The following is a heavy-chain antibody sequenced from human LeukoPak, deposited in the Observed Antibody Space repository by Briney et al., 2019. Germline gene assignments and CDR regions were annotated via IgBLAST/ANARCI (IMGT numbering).Heavy chain of an antibody. Sequence: GGSLRLSCAASGFTFSNYWMSWVRQAPGKGLEWVANIKDDGSGKYYVDSLKGRFTISRDNAKNSLYLQMNSLRAEDTAVYYCAREGITGTTPLFDYWGQGTLVTVSS. V-gene: IGHV3-7*01. CDR1: GFTFSNYW. D-gene: IGHD1-20*01. J-gene: IGHJ4*02. CDR3: AREGITGTTPLFDY. CDR2: IKDDGSGK.